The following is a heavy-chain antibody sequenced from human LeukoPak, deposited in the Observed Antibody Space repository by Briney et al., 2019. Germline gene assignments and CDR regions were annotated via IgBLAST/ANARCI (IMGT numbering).Heavy chain of an antibody. CDR2: IIPIFGTA. J-gene: IGHJ4*02. D-gene: IGHD2-2*01. CDR1: GGTFSSHA. Sequence: SVKVSCKASGGTFSSHAISWVRQAPGQGLEWMGGIIPIFGTANYAQKFQGRVTITADESTSTAYMELSSLRSEDTAVYYCARALGYCSSTSCYPDDYWGQGTLVTVSS. CDR3: ARALGYCSSTSCYPDDY. V-gene: IGHV1-69*01.